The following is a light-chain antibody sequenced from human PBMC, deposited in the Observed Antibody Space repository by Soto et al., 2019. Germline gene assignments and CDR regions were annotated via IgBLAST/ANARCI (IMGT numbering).Light chain of an antibody. V-gene: IGKV3-20*01. J-gene: IGKJ1*01. CDR3: QQYVTSSPRT. CDR2: GIS. Sequence: TFLVYPGERAALSCRARHTISRSFLARYQQKPGQAPRLLMYGISRRATGIPDRFSGSGSGTDFTLTITRLEPEDFAVYYCQQYVTSSPRTF. CDR1: HTISRSF.